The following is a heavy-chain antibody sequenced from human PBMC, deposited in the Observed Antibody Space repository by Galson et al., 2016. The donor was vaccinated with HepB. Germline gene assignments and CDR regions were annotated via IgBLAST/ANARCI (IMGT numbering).Heavy chain of an antibody. D-gene: IGHD3-3*01. CDR1: GGTFSSYA. J-gene: IGHJ3*02. V-gene: IGHV1-69*01. CDR2: STPIFGTP. Sequence: ASGGTFSSYAISWVRQAPGQGPECMGESTPIFGTPKYAPRFQGRVTMTSDEPSSTTYMELSRLSSEDTAVYYCATKDGTNFFGAFEIWGQGTAVSVSS. CDR3: ATKDGTNFFGAFEI.